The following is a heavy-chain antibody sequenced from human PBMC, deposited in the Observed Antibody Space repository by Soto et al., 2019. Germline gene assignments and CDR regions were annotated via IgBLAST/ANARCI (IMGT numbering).Heavy chain of an antibody. CDR1: GGTFSSST. CDR3: AGAVADSIAQIDY. D-gene: IGHD6-19*01. V-gene: IGHV1-69*02. Sequence: QVQLVQSGAEVKKPGSSVKGACKASGGTFSSSTISWVRQAPGQGLEWMGRIIPHRGIANSAQKFQGRVTNTADKSTGTAYIALSSLTAEDTAVYYCAGAVADSIAQIDYWGQGTLGNVSS. J-gene: IGHJ4*02. CDR2: IIPHRGIA.